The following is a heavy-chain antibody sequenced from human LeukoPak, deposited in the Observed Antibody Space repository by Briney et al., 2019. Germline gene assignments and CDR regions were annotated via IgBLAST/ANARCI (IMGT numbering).Heavy chain of an antibody. CDR3: AKVSGGGLYYDGMDV. J-gene: IGHJ6*02. CDR2: ISGSGGTT. V-gene: IGHV3-23*01. Sequence: GGSLRLSCAASGFTFNNYAMNWVRQAPGKGLEWVSVISGSGGTTYYADSVKGRVTISRDSSKNTLYLQMNSLRAEDTAVYYCAKVSGGGLYYDGMDVWGQGTTVTVSS. D-gene: IGHD1-14*01. CDR1: GFTFNNYA.